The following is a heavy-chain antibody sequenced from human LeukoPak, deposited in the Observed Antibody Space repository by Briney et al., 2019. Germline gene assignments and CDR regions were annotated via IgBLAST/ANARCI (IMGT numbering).Heavy chain of an antibody. J-gene: IGHJ4*02. CDR2: IIPILGIA. D-gene: IGHD4-23*01. Sequence: VASVKVSCKASGGSFSSYTISWVRQAPGQGLEWMGRIIPILGIANYSQKFQGRVTITADKSPRADSMELRSLRSEDTAVYYCARELLGTTAYGGLDYWGQGTLVTVSS. CDR3: ARELLGTTAYGGLDY. CDR1: GGSFSSYT. V-gene: IGHV1-69*04.